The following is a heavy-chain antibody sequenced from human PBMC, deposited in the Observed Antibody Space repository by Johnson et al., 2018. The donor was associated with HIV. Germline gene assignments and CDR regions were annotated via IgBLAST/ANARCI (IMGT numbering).Heavy chain of an antibody. Sequence: QVQLVESGGGVVQPGRSLRLSCAASGFTFSSSAMHWVRQAPGKGLEWVAGISYDGSNKYYADSVKGRFTISRDNSKNTVYLQMNSLRAVGTVVYYCSRRPTGYSRDGFDIWGQGTMVTVSS. CDR1: GFTFSSSA. J-gene: IGHJ3*02. D-gene: IGHD5-18*01. CDR2: ISYDGSNK. V-gene: IGHV3-30-3*01. CDR3: SRRPTGYSRDGFDI.